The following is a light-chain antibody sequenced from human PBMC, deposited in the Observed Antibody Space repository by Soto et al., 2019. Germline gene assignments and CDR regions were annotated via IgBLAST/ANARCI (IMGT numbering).Light chain of an antibody. CDR1: QSVSSN. V-gene: IGKV3-15*01. CDR3: QQYNNWPPWGVEYT. Sequence: EIVMTQSPATLSVSPGERATLSCRASQSVSSNLAWYQQKPGQAPRLLIYGASTRATGIPARFSGSGSGTEFTLTISRLQSEDFAVYYCQQYNNWPPWGVEYTFGQGTKLEIK. CDR2: GAS. J-gene: IGKJ2*01.